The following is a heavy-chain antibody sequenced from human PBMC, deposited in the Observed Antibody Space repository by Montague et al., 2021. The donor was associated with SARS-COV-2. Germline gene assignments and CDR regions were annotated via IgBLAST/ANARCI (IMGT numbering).Heavy chain of an antibody. CDR2: VYYTGST. V-gene: IGHV4-59*11. Sequence: SETLSLTCTVSAGSISSHYWSWIRQPPGKALEWIGYVYYTGSTKYNPSLKSRVTISVDTSKNQFSLKLSSVTAADTAVYYCARGIAAHGFYYYGMDVWGQGTTVTVSS. CDR1: AGSISSHY. J-gene: IGHJ6*02. CDR3: ARGIAAHGFYYYGMDV. D-gene: IGHD6-25*01.